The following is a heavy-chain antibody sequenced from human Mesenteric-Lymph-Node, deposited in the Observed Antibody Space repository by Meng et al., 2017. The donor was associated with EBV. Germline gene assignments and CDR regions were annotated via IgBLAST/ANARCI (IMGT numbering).Heavy chain of an antibody. CDR1: GNSYTSYD. V-gene: IGHV1-8*01. CDR2: MNPNSGNT. Sequence: QVVRVRVRCVGKEPGCSVKVSGKAYGNSYTSYDINWVRQATGQGLEWMGWMNPNSGNTGYAQKFQGRLTMTWNTSISTAYMELSSLRSEDTAVYYCARSGGDYDRGWFDPWGQGTLVTVSS. D-gene: IGHD2-21*02. CDR3: ARSGGDYDRGWFDP. J-gene: IGHJ5*02.